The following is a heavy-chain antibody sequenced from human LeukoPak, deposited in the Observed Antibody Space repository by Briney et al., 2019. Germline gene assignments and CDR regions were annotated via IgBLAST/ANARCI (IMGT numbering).Heavy chain of an antibody. V-gene: IGHV1-18*01. CDR1: GYTFPSYA. Sequence: ASVKVSCKASGYTFPSYAISWVRQAPGQGLEWMGWISTYNGNTNYAQRFQDRVTMTTDIPTSTAYMELRSLRSDVTAVYYCARDRAGNDAFDIWGQGTMVTVSS. CDR3: ARDRAGNDAFDI. J-gene: IGHJ3*02. D-gene: IGHD6-19*01. CDR2: ISTYNGNT.